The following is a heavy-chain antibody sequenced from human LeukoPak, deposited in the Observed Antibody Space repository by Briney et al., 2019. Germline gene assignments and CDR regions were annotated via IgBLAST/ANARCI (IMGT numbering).Heavy chain of an antibody. CDR2: ISIISSTI. CDR3: ARTYERDLDS. J-gene: IGHJ4*02. D-gene: IGHD5-12*01. Sequence: GGSLRLSCAASGFTFSSYHMTWVRQAPGKGLEWVSYISIISSTIYYADSVKGRFTISRGDAKNSVYLQMNSLRAEDTAVYYCARTYERDLDSWGQGTLVTVSS. V-gene: IGHV3-48*01. CDR1: GFTFSSYH.